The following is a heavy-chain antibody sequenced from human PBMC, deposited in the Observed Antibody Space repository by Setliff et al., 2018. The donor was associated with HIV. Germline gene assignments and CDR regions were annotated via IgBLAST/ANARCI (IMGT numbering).Heavy chain of an antibody. D-gene: IGHD3-10*01. CDR1: GYTLTNYA. V-gene: IGHV1-3*01. Sequence: GASVKVSCKASGYTLTNYAMHWVRQAPGQRLEWMGWINAGNGNTKYSQEFQGRVTITRDTSASTAYMELSSLRSEDTAVYYCARARGSVGYYGSGTMYHMDVWGKGTTVTVSS. CDR2: INAGNGNT. J-gene: IGHJ6*03. CDR3: ARARGSVGYYGSGTMYHMDV.